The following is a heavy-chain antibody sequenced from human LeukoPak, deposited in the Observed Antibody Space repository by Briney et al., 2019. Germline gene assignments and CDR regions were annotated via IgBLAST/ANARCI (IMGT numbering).Heavy chain of an antibody. CDR3: ARHECSGGSCRNWFDP. CDR1: GGSISSSSYY. CDR2: IYYSGST. Sequence: SETLSLTCTVSGGSISSSSYYWGWIRQPPGKGLEWIGSIYYSGSTYYNPSLKSRVTISVDTSKNQFSLKLSSVTAADTVVYYCARHECSGGSCRNWFDPWGQGTLDTVSS. J-gene: IGHJ5*02. D-gene: IGHD2-15*01. V-gene: IGHV4-39*01.